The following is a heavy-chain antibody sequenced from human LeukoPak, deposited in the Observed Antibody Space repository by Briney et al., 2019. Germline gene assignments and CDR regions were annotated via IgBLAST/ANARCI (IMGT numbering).Heavy chain of an antibody. CDR2: IYFSRST. CDR3: ASHGVYWMDAFYI. D-gene: IGHD2-15*01. V-gene: IGHV4-59*08. CDR1: GGSVSSYY. Sequence: SDTLSLTCTASGGSVSSYYWSWIRQPPGKGLEWVGYIYFSRSTNYTPSLTSRVTISVDTSKNQFSLKLSSLTAADPAVYYCASHGVYWMDAFYIWGQGTMVTVSS. J-gene: IGHJ3*02.